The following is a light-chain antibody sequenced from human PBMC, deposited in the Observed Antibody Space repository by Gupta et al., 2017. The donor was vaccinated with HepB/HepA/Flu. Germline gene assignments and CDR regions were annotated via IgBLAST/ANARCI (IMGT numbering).Light chain of an antibody. CDR3: MQALQTPLT. Sequence: DTVMTQSPLSLPVTPGEPASISCRSSQSLLHSNGYNYLDWYLQKPGQPPQLLIYLGSNRASGVPDRFSGSGSGTDFTLKISRVEAEDVGVYYCMQALQTPLTFGGGTKVEIK. CDR1: QSLLHSNGYNY. CDR2: LGS. J-gene: IGKJ4*01. V-gene: IGKV2-28*01.